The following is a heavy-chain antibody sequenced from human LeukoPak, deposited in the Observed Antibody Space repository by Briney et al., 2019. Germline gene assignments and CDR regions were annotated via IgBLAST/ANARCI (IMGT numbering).Heavy chain of an antibody. D-gene: IGHD3-3*01. J-gene: IGHJ4*02. CDR1: GGSISSYY. CDR3: ARERFWSGYLRAFDY. CDR2: IYYSGST. Sequence: SETLSLTCTVSGGSISSYYWSWIRQPPGKGLEWIGYIYYSGSTNYNPSLKSRVTISVDTSKNQFSLKLSSVTAADTAVYYCARERFWSGYLRAFDYWGQGTLVTVSS. V-gene: IGHV4-59*01.